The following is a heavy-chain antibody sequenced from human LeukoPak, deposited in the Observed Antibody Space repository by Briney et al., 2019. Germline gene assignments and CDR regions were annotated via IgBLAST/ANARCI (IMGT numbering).Heavy chain of an antibody. V-gene: IGHV3-21*01. J-gene: IGHJ4*02. CDR2: ISSSSSYI. CDR1: GFTLSKYS. Sequence: GGSLRLSCAASGFTLSKYSMNWVRQAPGKGLEWVSSISSSSSYIYYADSVKGRFTISRDNSKNTLYLQMNSLRAEDTAVYYCAGPPLAAAGTFYWGQGTLVTVSS. CDR3: AGPPLAAAGTFY. D-gene: IGHD6-13*01.